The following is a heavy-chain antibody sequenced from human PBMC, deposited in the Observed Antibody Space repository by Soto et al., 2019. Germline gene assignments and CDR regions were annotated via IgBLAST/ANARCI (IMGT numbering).Heavy chain of an antibody. D-gene: IGHD3-22*01. V-gene: IGHV1-46*01. CDR3: ARAGDSSGYCDY. J-gene: IGHJ4*02. CDR2: INPSGGST. CDR1: GYTFTSYY. Sequence: QVQLVQSGAEVKKPGASVKVSCKASGYTFTSYYMHWVRQAPGQGLEWMGIINPSGGSTSYARKCQGRVTMTRDTATSTVYMELSSLRSEDTAVYYCARAGDSSGYCDYWGQGTLVTVSS.